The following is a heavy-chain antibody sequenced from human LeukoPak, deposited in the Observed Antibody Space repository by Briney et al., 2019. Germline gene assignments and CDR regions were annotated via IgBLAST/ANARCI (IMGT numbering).Heavy chain of an antibody. J-gene: IGHJ5*02. CDR3: AKDPIAAAGPQYNWFDP. CDR1: GFTFSSYG. V-gene: IGHV3-30*02. CDR2: IRYDGSNK. D-gene: IGHD6-13*01. Sequence: GGSLRLSCAASGFTFSSYGMHWVRQAPGKGLEWVAFIRYDGSNKYYADSVKGRFTISRDNSKNTLYLQMNSLRAEDTAVYYCAKDPIAAAGPQYNWFDPWGQGTLVTVSS.